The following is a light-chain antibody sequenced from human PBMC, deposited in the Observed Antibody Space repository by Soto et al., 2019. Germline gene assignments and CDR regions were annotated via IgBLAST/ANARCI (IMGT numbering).Light chain of an antibody. J-gene: IGKJ1*01. CDR1: QSVSSSY. Sequence: EIVLTQSPGTLSLSPGERATLSCRVSQSVSSSYLAWYQQKPGQAPRLLIYGASSRATGIPDRFSGSGSGTDFTLTISRLEPEDFAVYYCQQYGNSPQTFGQGTKVDIK. CDR3: QQYGNSPQT. V-gene: IGKV3-20*01. CDR2: GAS.